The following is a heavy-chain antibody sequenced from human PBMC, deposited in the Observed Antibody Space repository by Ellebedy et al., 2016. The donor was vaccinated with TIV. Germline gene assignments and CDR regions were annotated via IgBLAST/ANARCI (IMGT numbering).Heavy chain of an antibody. J-gene: IGHJ4*02. CDR2: ISGSGGTT. V-gene: IGHV3-23*01. Sequence: GESLKISCAASGFTFSSYAMSWVRQAPGKGLEWVSAISGSGGTTYYSDSVKGRFTISRDNSKNTLYLQMSSLRAEDTAVYYCAKDARRGGGYYDSSPPTYFDYWGQGTLVTVSS. CDR3: AKDARRGGGYYDSSPPTYFDY. CDR1: GFTFSSYA. D-gene: IGHD3-22*01.